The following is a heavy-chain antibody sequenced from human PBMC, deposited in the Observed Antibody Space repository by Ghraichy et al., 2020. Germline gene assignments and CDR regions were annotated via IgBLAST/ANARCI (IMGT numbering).Heavy chain of an antibody. D-gene: IGHD3-10*02. V-gene: IGHV4-59*01. CDR2: VYYGGSA. J-gene: IGHJ4*02. Sequence: SETLSLTCTVSGASITSNHWSWIRQPPGKGLEWIGNVYYGGSATTNPALKSRVTISMDTSNNQYSLMLSSVTAADTAIYYCARDLGLFLWGQGTLVTVSS. CDR1: GASITSNH. CDR3: ARDLGLFL.